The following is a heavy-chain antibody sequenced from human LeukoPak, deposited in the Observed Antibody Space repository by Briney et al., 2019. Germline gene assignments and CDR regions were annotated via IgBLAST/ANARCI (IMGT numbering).Heavy chain of an antibody. CDR3: AIRYQGSSSSHWYYFYYMDV. CDR1: GYTFTSYG. Sequence: GASVKVSCKASGYTFTSYGLSWVRQAPGQGLEWMGWISAYNGNTNYAQKLQGRVTMTTDTSTSTAYMELRSLRSDDTAVYYCAIRYQGSSSSHWYYFYYMDVWGKGTTVTVSS. CDR2: ISAYNGNT. V-gene: IGHV1-18*01. J-gene: IGHJ6*03. D-gene: IGHD6-6*01.